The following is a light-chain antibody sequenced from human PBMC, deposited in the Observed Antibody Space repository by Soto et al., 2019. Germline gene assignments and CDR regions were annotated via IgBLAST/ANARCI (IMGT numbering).Light chain of an antibody. CDR3: LQHNSDPFT. CDR1: QGIRND. Sequence: DIQMTQSPSSLSASVGDRVIITCRASQGIRNDLTWYQQKLGKAPKRLITAASSLQSRVPSRFSGSGSGTEFTLTISSRQPEDLATYYCLQHNSDPFTFGGGTKVEIE. J-gene: IGKJ4*01. CDR2: AAS. V-gene: IGKV1-17*01.